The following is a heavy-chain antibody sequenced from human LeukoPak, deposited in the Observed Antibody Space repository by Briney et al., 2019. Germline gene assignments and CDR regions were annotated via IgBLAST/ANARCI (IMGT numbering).Heavy chain of an antibody. V-gene: IGHV1-24*01. Sequence: ASVKVSCKGSGYTRTDLSIHWGRHGPGTGHELMGGFDPEDGETIYAQKFQGRVTMTEDTSTDTAYMELSSLRSEDTAVYYCATGRITMVRGVIKYDYWGQGTLVTVSS. CDR2: FDPEDGET. CDR1: GYTRTDLS. CDR3: ATGRITMVRGVIKYDY. D-gene: IGHD3-10*01. J-gene: IGHJ4*02.